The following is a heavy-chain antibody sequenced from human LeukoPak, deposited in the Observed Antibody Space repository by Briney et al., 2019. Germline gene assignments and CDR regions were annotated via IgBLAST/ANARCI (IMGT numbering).Heavy chain of an antibody. J-gene: IGHJ4*02. Sequence: PSETLSLTCTVSGGSISSYYWSWIRQPAGKGLEWIGRIYTSGSTNYNPSLKSRVTISVDTSKNQFSLKLSSVTAADTAVYYCARGLRVRRFLEWLYRDWGQGTLVTVSS. V-gene: IGHV4-4*07. CDR3: ARGLRVRRFLEWLYRD. D-gene: IGHD3-3*01. CDR1: GGSISSYY. CDR2: IYTSGST.